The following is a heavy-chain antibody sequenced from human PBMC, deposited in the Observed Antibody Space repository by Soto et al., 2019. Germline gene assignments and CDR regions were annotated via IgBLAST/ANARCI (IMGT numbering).Heavy chain of an antibody. Sequence: EVQLVESGGGLVQPGGSLRLSCAASGFALSSYWMYWVRQTPGKGLVWVARIKNGAGDTSYAESVKGRFTISSDNAKNTLYLQMSSLRSEDTAVYYCVRFSGLDIWGQGTTVTVSS. CDR2: IKNGAGDT. CDR3: VRFSGLDI. J-gene: IGHJ6*02. CDR1: GFALSSYW. V-gene: IGHV3-74*01.